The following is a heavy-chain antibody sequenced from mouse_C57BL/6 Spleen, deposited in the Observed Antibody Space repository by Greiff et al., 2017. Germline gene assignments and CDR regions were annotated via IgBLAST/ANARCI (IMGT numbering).Heavy chain of an antibody. J-gene: IGHJ3*01. CDR2: IFPGSGST. CDR3: ARSPAYYSNWDWFAY. CDR1: GYTFTDYY. V-gene: IGHV1-75*01. Sequence: QVQLQQSGPELVKPGASVKISCKASGYTFTDYYINWVKQRPGQGLEWIGWIFPGSGSTYYNEKFKGKATLTVDKSSSTAYMLLSSLTSEDSAVYFCARSPAYYSNWDWFAYWGQGTLVTVSA. D-gene: IGHD2-5*01.